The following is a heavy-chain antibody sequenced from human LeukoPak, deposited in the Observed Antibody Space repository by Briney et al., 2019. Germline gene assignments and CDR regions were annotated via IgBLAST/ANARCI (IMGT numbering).Heavy chain of an antibody. V-gene: IGHV4-30-2*01. CDR3: ARDLRAALDY. J-gene: IGHJ4*02. Sequence: PSETLSLTCAVSGASISSGGYSWSWIRQPPGKGLEWIGYIYHSGSTYYNPSLKSRVTISVDTSKNQFSLKLSSVTAADTAVYYCARDLRAALDYWGQGTLVTVSS. CDR2: IYHSGST. CDR1: GASISSGGYS. D-gene: IGHD6-6*01.